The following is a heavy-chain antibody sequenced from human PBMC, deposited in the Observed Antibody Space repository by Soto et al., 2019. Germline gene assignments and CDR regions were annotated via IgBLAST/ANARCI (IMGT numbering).Heavy chain of an antibody. Sequence: GGSLRLSCSASGFTFSSYAMHWVRQAPGKGLEYVSAISSNGGSTYYADSVKGRFTISRDNSKNTLYLQMSSLRAEDTAVYYCVKVRSVYYDSSGYYFDYWGQGTLVTVSS. CDR3: VKVRSVYYDSSGYYFDY. J-gene: IGHJ4*02. V-gene: IGHV3-64D*08. CDR2: ISSNGGST. D-gene: IGHD3-22*01. CDR1: GFTFSSYA.